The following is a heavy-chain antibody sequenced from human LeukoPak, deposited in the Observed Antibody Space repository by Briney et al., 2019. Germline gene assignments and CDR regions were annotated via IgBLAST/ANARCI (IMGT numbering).Heavy chain of an antibody. CDR1: GGSISSINYF. CDR2: IYYSGSA. D-gene: IGHD3-9*01. Sequence: SETLSLTCTVSGGSISSINYFWTWVRQPPGKGLEWIGYIYYSGSAYYNPSLAGRVAISLDTSKNQFSLKLHSVTAADTAVYYCARDSYYDLLTGYYPYYYYEMDVWGQGTTVTVSS. V-gene: IGHV4-30-4*01. CDR3: ARDSYYDLLTGYYPYYYYEMDV. J-gene: IGHJ6*02.